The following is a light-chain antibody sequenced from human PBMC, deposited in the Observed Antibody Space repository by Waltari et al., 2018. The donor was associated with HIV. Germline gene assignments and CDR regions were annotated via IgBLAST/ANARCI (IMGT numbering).Light chain of an antibody. Sequence: EIVLTQSPDTLSLSPGKRATLSCTASQSVTSGYLAWYQQKPGRTPRLVISGASSRATGIRDRFSGSGSGTHFTLSINGVEPEDFAVYFCQQYATSPELTFGGGTQLDIK. V-gene: IGKV3-20*01. CDR2: GAS. J-gene: IGKJ4*01. CDR3: QQYATSPELT. CDR1: QSVTSGY.